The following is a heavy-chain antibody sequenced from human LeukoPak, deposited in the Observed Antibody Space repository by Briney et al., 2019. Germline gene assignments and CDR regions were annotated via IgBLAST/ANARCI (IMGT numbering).Heavy chain of an antibody. D-gene: IGHD6-19*01. CDR1: GLTFSNSG. Sequence: PGGSLRLSCAAAGLTFSNSGISWVSQARGKGRRWVSGIRDSGANTRYADSVKGRFTISRDNSKNTLSLQMKNLRAEDTAVYYCAKRAGPVAGEYYFDYGGQGTLVTVSA. J-gene: IGHJ4*02. V-gene: IGHV3-23*01. CDR3: AKRAGPVAGEYYFDY. CDR2: IRDSGANT.